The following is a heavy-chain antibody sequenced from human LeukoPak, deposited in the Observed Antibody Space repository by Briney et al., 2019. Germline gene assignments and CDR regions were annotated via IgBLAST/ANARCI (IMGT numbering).Heavy chain of an antibody. J-gene: IGHJ4*02. V-gene: IGHV1-8*03. CDR3: ARGLYGSGSLPLNY. CDR1: GYTFTSYD. D-gene: IGHD3-10*01. Sequence: PAASVKVSCKASGYTFTSYDINWVRQATGQGLEWMGWMNPNSGNTGYAQKFQGRVTITRNTSISTAYMELSSLRSEDTAVYYCARGLYGSGSLPLNYWGQGTLVTVSS. CDR2: MNPNSGNT.